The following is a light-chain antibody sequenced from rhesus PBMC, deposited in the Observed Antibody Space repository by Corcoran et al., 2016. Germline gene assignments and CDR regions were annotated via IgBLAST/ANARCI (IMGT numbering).Light chain of an antibody. Sequence: DIQMTQSPSSLSASVGDTVTITCRASQGISSWLAWYQQKTGKAPKLLNYKASSLQSGVPSRLSGSGFGTYFHLTISSLQSEDFATYYCQQYSSRPLTFGGGTKVELK. V-gene: IGKV1-22*01. CDR2: KAS. J-gene: IGKJ4*01. CDR1: QGISSW. CDR3: QQYSSRPLT.